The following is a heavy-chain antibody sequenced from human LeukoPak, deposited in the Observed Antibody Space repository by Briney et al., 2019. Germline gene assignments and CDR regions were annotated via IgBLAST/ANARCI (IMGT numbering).Heavy chain of an antibody. CDR1: GFTFSSYG. V-gene: IGHV3-30*02. CDR3: ARGSSGWYDF. J-gene: IGHJ5*01. Sequence: PGGSLRLSCAASGFTFSSYGMHWVRQAPGKGLEWVAFIRYDGSNKYYADSVKGRFTISRDNAKNSLYLQMNSLRAEDTAVYYCARGSSGWYDFWGQGTLVTVSS. CDR2: IRYDGSNK. D-gene: IGHD6-19*01.